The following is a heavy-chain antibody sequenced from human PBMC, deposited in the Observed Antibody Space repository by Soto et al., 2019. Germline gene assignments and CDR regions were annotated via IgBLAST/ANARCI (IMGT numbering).Heavy chain of an antibody. CDR3: AGRNWNDGNY. J-gene: IGHJ4*02. V-gene: IGHV3-48*02. CDR1: GLAFSSYN. Sequence: EVQLVESGGGLVQPGGSLRLSCAASGLAFSSYNMNWVRQAPGKGLEWVSYISSSSSTIYYADSVKGRFTISMDNAKNSLYLQMNSLRDEDTAVYYCAGRNWNDGNYWGQGTLVTVSS. CDR2: ISSSSSTI. D-gene: IGHD1-1*01.